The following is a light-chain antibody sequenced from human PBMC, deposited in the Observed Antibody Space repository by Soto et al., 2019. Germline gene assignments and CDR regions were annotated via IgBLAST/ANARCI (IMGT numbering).Light chain of an antibody. Sequence: EVVLTQSPVTLSLSPGERATLSCRASQSVSSYLAWYQQKPGQAPRLLIYDVSNRATGIPARFSGSGSGTDFTLNISSLEPEDFAVYYCQQRNYWQVTFGQGTRLEMK. V-gene: IGKV3-11*01. CDR3: QQRNYWQVT. J-gene: IGKJ5*01. CDR1: QSVSSY. CDR2: DVS.